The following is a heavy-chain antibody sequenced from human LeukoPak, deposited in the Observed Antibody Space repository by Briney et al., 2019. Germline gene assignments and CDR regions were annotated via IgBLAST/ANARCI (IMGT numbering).Heavy chain of an antibody. J-gene: IGHJ4*02. V-gene: IGHV3-7*01. CDR3: ARDLLAVAAMGVALDY. CDR2: IKQDASEK. CDR1: GFTFSSYW. D-gene: IGHD6-19*01. Sequence: GGSLRLSCVASGFTFSSYWMSWVRQTPEKGLEWVANIKQDASEKYYVDSVKGRFTISRDNAKNSLYLQMHSLRAEDTAVYYCARDLLAVAAMGVALDYWGQGTLVTVSS.